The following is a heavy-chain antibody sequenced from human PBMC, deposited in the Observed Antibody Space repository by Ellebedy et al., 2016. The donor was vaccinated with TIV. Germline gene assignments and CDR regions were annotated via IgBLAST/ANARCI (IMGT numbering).Heavy chain of an antibody. D-gene: IGHD5-18*01. Sequence: AASVKVSCKASGYTFTSYDINWVRQAPGQGLEWMGGIIPIFGTANYAQKFQGRVTITADESTSTAYMELSSLRSEDTAVYYCARDQLNTAMVMYGMDVWGQGTAVTVSS. J-gene: IGHJ6*02. CDR3: ARDQLNTAMVMYGMDV. CDR2: IIPIFGTA. CDR1: GYTFTSYD. V-gene: IGHV1-69*13.